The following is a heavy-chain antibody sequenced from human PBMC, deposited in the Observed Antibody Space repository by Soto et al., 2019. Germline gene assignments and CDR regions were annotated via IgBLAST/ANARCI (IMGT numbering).Heavy chain of an antibody. Sequence: PGGSLRLSCAASGFTFSSYAMSWVRQAPGKGLEWVSAISGSGGSTYYADSVKGRFTISRDNSNNTLYLQMNSLRAEDTAVYYCARDYTLSGTYFDYWGQGTLVTVSS. J-gene: IGHJ4*02. D-gene: IGHD1-1*01. V-gene: IGHV3-23*01. CDR3: ARDYTLSGTYFDY. CDR1: GFTFSSYA. CDR2: ISGSGGST.